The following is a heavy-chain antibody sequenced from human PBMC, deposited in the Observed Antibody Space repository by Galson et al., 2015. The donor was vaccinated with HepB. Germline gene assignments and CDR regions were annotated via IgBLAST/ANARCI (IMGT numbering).Heavy chain of an antibody. CDR1: GFTFSSYA. Sequence: SLRLSCAASGFTFSSYAMHWVRQAPGKGLEWVAVISYDGSNKYYADSVKGRFTISRDNSKNTLYLQMNSLRAEDTAVYYCARGQAPIAAAGTVDYWGQGTLVTVSS. V-gene: IGHV3-30-3*01. CDR3: ARGQAPIAAAGTVDY. J-gene: IGHJ4*02. D-gene: IGHD6-13*01. CDR2: ISYDGSNK.